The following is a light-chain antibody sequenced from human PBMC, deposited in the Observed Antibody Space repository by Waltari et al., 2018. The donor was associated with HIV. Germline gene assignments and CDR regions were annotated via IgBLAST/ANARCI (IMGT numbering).Light chain of an antibody. V-gene: IGKV3-11*01. Sequence: ELSQSPVTLSASPGERAPLFCGASQNISNHLSWYQHRPGQSPRLLIHSASIRATDIPPRFRGRGSGTDFSLTISSLEPEDFAVYYCQQSHSWPSFGRGTKVDMK. CDR3: QQSHSWPS. CDR2: SAS. CDR1: QNISNH. J-gene: IGKJ2*01.